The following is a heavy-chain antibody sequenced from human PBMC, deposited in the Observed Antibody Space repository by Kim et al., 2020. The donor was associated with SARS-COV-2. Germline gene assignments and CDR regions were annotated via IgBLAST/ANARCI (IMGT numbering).Heavy chain of an antibody. J-gene: IGHJ4*02. Sequence: GGSLRLSCAASGFTFDDYAMHWVRQAPGKGLEWVSGIRWDGGSIDYADSVKGRFTISRDNAKNSLYLQMNSLRAEDTAVYYCAKDFSSGWKALYYVDYWGQGTLVTVSS. CDR2: IRWDGGSI. D-gene: IGHD6-19*01. CDR1: GFTFDDYA. V-gene: IGHV3-9*01. CDR3: AKDFSSGWKALYYVDY.